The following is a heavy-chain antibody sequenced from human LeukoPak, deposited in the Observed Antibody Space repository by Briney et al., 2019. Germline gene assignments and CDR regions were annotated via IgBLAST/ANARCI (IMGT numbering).Heavy chain of an antibody. Sequence: ASVKVSCKASGYTFTGYYMHWVRQAPGQGLEWMGWINPNSGGTNYAQKFQGRVTMTRDTSISTAYMELSRLRSDDTAVYYCARDLGYSSGGLDYWGQGTLVTVSS. CDR1: GYTFTGYY. D-gene: IGHD6-19*01. CDR2: INPNSGGT. V-gene: IGHV1-2*02. J-gene: IGHJ4*02. CDR3: ARDLGYSSGGLDY.